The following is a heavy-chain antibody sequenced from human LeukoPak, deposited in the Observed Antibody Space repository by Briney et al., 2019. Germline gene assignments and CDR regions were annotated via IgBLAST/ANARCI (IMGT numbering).Heavy chain of an antibody. V-gene: IGHV4-34*01. J-gene: IGHJ4*02. CDR2: INHSGST. CDR1: GGSFSGYY. Sequence: SETLSLTCAVYGGSFSGYYWSWIRQPPGKGLEWIGEINHSGSTNYNPSLKSRVTISVDTSKNQFSLKLSSVTAADTAVYYCASRRSSDYYDSSGYASLDYWGQGTLVTVSS. CDR3: ASRRSSDYYDSSGYASLDY. D-gene: IGHD3-22*01.